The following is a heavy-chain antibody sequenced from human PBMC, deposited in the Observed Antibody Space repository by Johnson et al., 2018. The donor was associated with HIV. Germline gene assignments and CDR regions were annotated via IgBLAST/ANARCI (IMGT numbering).Heavy chain of an antibody. Sequence: VQLVESGGGLVQPGGSLRLSCAASGFTFSSYWMSWVRQAPGKGLEWVSGINWNGGSTGYEDSVKGRFTISRDNAKNSLYLQMNSLRAEDTALYYCARADTAMVRGAFDIWGQGTMVTVSS. D-gene: IGHD5-18*01. CDR3: ARADTAMVRGAFDI. CDR1: GFTFSSYW. J-gene: IGHJ3*02. V-gene: IGHV3-20*04. CDR2: INWNGGST.